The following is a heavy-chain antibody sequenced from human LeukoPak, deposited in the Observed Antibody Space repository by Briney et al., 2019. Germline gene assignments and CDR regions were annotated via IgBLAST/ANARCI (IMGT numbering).Heavy chain of an antibody. CDR1: GYTFTSYD. CDR3: ARGIFGAARHYYYYGMDA. CDR2: MNPNSGNT. V-gene: IGHV1-8*01. Sequence: ASVTVSCTASGYTFTSYDINWVRQATGQGLEWMGWMNPNSGNTGYAQKFQGRVTMTRNASISTAYMELSSLRSEDTAVYYCARGIFGAARHYYYYGMDAWGQGTTVTVSS. D-gene: IGHD6-6*01. J-gene: IGHJ6*02.